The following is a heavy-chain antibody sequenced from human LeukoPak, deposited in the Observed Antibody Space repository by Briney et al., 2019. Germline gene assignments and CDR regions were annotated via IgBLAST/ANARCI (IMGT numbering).Heavy chain of an antibody. D-gene: IGHD1-26*01. CDR1: GGSISSSSYY. CDR3: ARSSPGIVGPLTS. Sequence: SETLSLTCTVSGGSISSSSYYWGCIRQPPGKGLEWIGSIYYSGSTYYNPSLKSRVTISVDTSKNQFSLKLSSVTAADTAVYYCARSSPGIVGPLTSWGQGTLVTVSS. V-gene: IGHV4-39*01. CDR2: IYYSGST. J-gene: IGHJ4*02.